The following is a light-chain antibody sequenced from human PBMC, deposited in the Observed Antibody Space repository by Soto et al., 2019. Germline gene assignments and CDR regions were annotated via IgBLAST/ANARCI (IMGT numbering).Light chain of an antibody. Sequence: QSALTQPASVSGSPGQSITISCTGTNSDVGGYNYVSWYQHHPGQAPKLMIYEVSNRPSGVSNRFSGSKSGNTASLTISGLQAEDEADYYCTSYTTSNTVVVGGGTKLTVL. CDR2: EVS. J-gene: IGLJ2*01. V-gene: IGLV2-14*01. CDR1: NSDVGGYNY. CDR3: TSYTTSNTVV.